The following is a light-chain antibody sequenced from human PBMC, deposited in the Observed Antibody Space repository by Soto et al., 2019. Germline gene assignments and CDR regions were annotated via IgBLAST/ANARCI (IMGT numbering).Light chain of an antibody. V-gene: IGLV3-25*02. CDR2: KDT. J-gene: IGLJ3*02. CDR1: ALPKEY. Sequence: SYELTQPPSVSVSPGQTAKITCSGDALPKEYAYWYRQKPGQAPVLLIYKDTERPSGIPERFSGSSSGTTVTLTISGVQAEEEGDYYCQSSDSTDIYWVFGGGTKLTVL. CDR3: QSSDSTDIYWV.